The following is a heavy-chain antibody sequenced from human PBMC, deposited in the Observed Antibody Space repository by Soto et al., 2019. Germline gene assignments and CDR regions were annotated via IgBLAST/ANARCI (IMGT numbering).Heavy chain of an antibody. J-gene: IGHJ4*02. D-gene: IGHD4-17*01. CDR2: IWYDGSNK. CDR1: GFTFSSYG. V-gene: IGHV3-33*01. Sequence: QVQLVESGGGVVQPGRSLRLSCAASGFTFSSYGMHWVRQAPGKGLEWVAVIWYDGSNKYYADSVKGRFTISRDNSKNTLYLQMNSLRAEDTAVYYCARVGYGDYVLDVWGQGTLVTVSS. CDR3: ARVGYGDYVLDV.